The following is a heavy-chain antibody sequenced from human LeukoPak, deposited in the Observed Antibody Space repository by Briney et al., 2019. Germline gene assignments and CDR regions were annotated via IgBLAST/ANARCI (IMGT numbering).Heavy chain of an antibody. CDR3: VRGAQYHDGGTYSYYFDY. Sequence: QPGGSLRLSCAASGFTFSSYWMSWVRQAPGKGLEWVANIKQDGGEKSYVDSVKGRFTTSRDNAKNSLYLQMNSLRAEDTAVYYCVRGAQYHDGGTYSYYFDYWGQGTLVTVSS. V-gene: IGHV3-7*01. J-gene: IGHJ4*02. CDR1: GFTFSSYW. CDR2: IKQDGGEK. D-gene: IGHD2-15*01.